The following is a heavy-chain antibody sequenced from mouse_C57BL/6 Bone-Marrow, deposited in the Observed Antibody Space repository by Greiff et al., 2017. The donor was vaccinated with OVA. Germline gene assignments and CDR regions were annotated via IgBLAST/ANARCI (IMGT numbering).Heavy chain of an antibody. CDR1: GYTFTDYY. CDR3: ARGTTVVDWYFDV. D-gene: IGHD1-1*01. CDR2: INPYNGGT. V-gene: IGHV1-19*01. J-gene: IGHJ1*03. Sequence: EVQGVESGPVLVKPGASVKMSCKASGYTFTDYYMNWVKQSHGKSLEWIGVINPYNGGTSYNQKFKGKATLTVDKSSSTAYMELNSLTSEDSAVYYCARGTTVVDWYFDVWGTGTTVTVSS.